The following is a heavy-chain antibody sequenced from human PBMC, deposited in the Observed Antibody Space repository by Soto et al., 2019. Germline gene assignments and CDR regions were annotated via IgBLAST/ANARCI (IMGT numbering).Heavy chain of an antibody. CDR2: IVVGSGNT. CDR3: CRGNKRWYYFDY. CDR1: GFTFTSSA. J-gene: IGHJ4*02. D-gene: IGHD2-15*01. V-gene: IGHV1-58*01. Sequence: SVKVSCKASGFTFTSSAVQWVRQARGQRLEWIGWIVVGSGNTNYAQKFQERVTMTRDTSTSTVYMELSSLRSEDTAVYYCCRGNKRWYYFDYWGQGTLVTVSS.